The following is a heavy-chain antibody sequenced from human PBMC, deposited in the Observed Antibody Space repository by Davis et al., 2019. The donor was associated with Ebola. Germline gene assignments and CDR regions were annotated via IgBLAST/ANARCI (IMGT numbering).Heavy chain of an antibody. D-gene: IGHD4-17*01. CDR1: GFTFNSYA. J-gene: IGHJ6*02. CDR3: AKGSLYGSRSITAGMDV. Sequence: GEPLKISCAASGFTFNSYAMTWVRQAPGKGLEWVSGISGSGGSSYYADSVKGRFTFSRDNSKNTLYLQMNSLRAEDTAVYYCAKGSLYGSRSITAGMDVWGQGTTVTVSS. CDR2: ISGSGGSS. V-gene: IGHV3-23*01.